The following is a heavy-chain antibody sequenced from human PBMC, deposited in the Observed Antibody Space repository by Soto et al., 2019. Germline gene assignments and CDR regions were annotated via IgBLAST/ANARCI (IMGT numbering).Heavy chain of an antibody. V-gene: IGHV1-2*04. CDR3: ARDLLSSSWPYYYYYYGMDV. Sequence: AASVKVSCKASGYTFTGYYMHWVRQAPGQGLEWMGWINPNSGGTNYAQKFQGWVTMTRDTSISTAYMELSRLRSDDTAVYYCARDLLSSSWPYYYYYYGMDVWGQGTTVTVSS. CDR2: INPNSGGT. D-gene: IGHD6-13*01. J-gene: IGHJ6*02. CDR1: GYTFTGYY.